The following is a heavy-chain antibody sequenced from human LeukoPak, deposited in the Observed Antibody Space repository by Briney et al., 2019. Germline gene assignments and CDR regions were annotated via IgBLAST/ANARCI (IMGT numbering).Heavy chain of an antibody. CDR3: AKDNGGYVVFDS. CDR1: GFTFSNAW. D-gene: IGHD5-12*01. CDR2: ITSRSTIT. J-gene: IGHJ4*02. Sequence: GGSLRLSCAASGFTFSNAWMSWVRQAPGGGLEWVSTITSRSTITYYTDSVKGRFAISRDNSKTTLYLQLNSLRVEDTAIYYCAKDNGGYVVFDSWGQGTLVTVSS. V-gene: IGHV3-23*01.